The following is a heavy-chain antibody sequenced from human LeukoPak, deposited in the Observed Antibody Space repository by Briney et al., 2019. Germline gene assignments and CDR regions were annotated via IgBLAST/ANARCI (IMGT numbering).Heavy chain of an antibody. V-gene: IGHV3-49*04. CDR3: TRDLGYCISSSCYADAFDY. CDR2: IRSKAYGGTT. CDR1: GFTFGDYA. J-gene: IGHJ4*02. D-gene: IGHD2-2*01. Sequence: GGSLRLSCTASGFTFGDYAMNWVRQAPGKGLEWVGFIRSKAYGGTTEYAASVKGGFTISRDDSKSIAYLQMNSLKTEDTAVYFCTRDLGYCISSSCYADAFDYWGQGTLVTVSS.